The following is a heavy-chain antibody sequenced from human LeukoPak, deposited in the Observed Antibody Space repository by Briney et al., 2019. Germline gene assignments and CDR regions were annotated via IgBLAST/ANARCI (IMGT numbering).Heavy chain of an antibody. CDR2: IYHSGST. J-gene: IGHJ4*02. CDR3: ANIVSNY. Sequence: SETLSLTCAVSGYSISSGYYWGWIRQPPGKGLGWIGSIYHSGSTYYNPSLKSRVTISVDTSKNQFSLKLSSVTAADTAVYYCANIVSNYWGQGTLVTVSS. CDR1: GYSISSGYY. D-gene: IGHD3-16*02. V-gene: IGHV4-38-2*01.